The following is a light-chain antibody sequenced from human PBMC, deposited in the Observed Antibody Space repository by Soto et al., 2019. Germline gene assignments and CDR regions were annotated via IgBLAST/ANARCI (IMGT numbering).Light chain of an antibody. CDR3: QQYGSSPQT. CDR2: DAS. Sequence: EIVLTQSPATLSLSPGERATLSCRASQSVSSYLAWYQQKPGQAPRLLIYDASNRATGIPDRFSGSGSGTDFTLTISSLEPEDSAVYYCQQYGSSPQTFGQGTKVDIK. V-gene: IGKV3-11*01. J-gene: IGKJ1*01. CDR1: QSVSSY.